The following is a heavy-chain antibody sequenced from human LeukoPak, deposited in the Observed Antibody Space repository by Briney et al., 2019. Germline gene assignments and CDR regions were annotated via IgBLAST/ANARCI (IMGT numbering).Heavy chain of an antibody. Sequence: PSETLSLTCAVYGGSFRGYYWSWIRQPPGKGLEWIGEITHSVSTNYNPSLKSRVTISVDTPTNQFSLKLSSVTAADTAVYYCARGRWIAAAGSYYYYGMDVWGQGTTVTVSS. V-gene: IGHV4-34*01. D-gene: IGHD6-13*01. CDR2: ITHSVST. CDR1: GGSFRGYY. J-gene: IGHJ6*02. CDR3: ARGRWIAAAGSYYYYGMDV.